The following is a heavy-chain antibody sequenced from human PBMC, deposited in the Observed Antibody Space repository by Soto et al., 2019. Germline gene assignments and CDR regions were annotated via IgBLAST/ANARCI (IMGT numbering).Heavy chain of an antibody. Sequence: SCKASGYTFTTHAMYWVRQAPGKGLEWVAVMSFDGNHQHYADSVKGRFTISRDNSKNTLSLEMNSLRRDDTAVYYCASCERFPRVGVDYYALDVWGQGTTVTVSS. CDR1: GYTFTTHA. D-gene: IGHD3-3*01. V-gene: IGHV3-30*04. J-gene: IGHJ6*02. CDR3: ASCERFPRVGVDYYALDV. CDR2: MSFDGNHQ.